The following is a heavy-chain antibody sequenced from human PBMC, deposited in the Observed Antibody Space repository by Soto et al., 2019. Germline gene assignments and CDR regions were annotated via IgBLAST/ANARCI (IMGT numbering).Heavy chain of an antibody. CDR3: ARSLPGTAVAGNMDV. V-gene: IGHV4-59*01. CDR2: IYYSGST. D-gene: IGHD6-19*01. J-gene: IGHJ6*02. CDR1: GGSISSYY. Sequence: PSETLSLTCTVSGGSISSYYWSWIRQPPGKGLEWIGYIYYSGSTNYNPSLKSRVTISVDTSKNQFSLKLSSVTAADTAVYYCARSLPGTAVAGNMDVWGQGTTVTVSS.